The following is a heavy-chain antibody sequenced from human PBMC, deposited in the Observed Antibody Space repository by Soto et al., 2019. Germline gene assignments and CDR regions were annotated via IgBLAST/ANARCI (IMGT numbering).Heavy chain of an antibody. D-gene: IGHD6-13*01. CDR3: ASGVYSRTWSNFLDRTGLDL. J-gene: IGHJ6*02. Sequence: QVQLVQSGAEAKKPGSSVKVSCKTSGGTFSSYAISWVRQAPGQGLEWMGGIVPLFRTTNYAQKFQGRVIRTTDSYTNSQYREMSGLRAEDTAVYYCASGVYSRTWSNFLDRTGLDLLVQGTTGTVSS. V-gene: IGHV1-69*01. CDR2: IVPLFRTT. CDR1: GGTFSSYA.